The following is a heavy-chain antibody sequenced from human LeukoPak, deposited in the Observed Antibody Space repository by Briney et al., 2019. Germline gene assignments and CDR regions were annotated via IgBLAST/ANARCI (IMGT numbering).Heavy chain of an antibody. D-gene: IGHD2-2*01. CDR3: ASHEGYCSSTSCYPGGAFDI. V-gene: IGHV3-7*01. CDR1: GFTFSNYW. Sequence: GGSLRLSCAASGFTFSNYWMSWVRQAPGKGLEWVANIKRDGSDNYYVGSVEGRFTISRDNSKNTLYLQMNSLRAEDTAVYYCASHEGYCSSTSCYPGGAFDIWGQGTMVTVSS. CDR2: IKRDGSDN. J-gene: IGHJ3*02.